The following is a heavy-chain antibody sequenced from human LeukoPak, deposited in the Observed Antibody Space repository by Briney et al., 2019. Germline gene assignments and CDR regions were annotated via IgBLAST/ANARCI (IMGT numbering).Heavy chain of an antibody. CDR2: ISHSGST. J-gene: IGHJ4*02. CDR1: GGSFSGYY. CDR3: AGGREITVTYFDY. Sequence: SETLSPTCAVYGGSFSGYYWSWIRQPPGKGLEWIGEISHSGSTNYNPSLKSRVTISVDTSKNQFSLKLSSVTAADTAVYYCAGGREITVTYFDYWGQGTLVTVSS. V-gene: IGHV4-34*01. D-gene: IGHD4-17*01.